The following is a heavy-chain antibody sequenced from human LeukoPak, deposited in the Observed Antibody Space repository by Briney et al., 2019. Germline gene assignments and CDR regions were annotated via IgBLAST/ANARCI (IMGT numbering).Heavy chain of an antibody. CDR1: GYTFTSYG. CDR2: NSAYNGNT. J-gene: IGHJ5*02. V-gene: IGHV1-18*01. Sequence: ASVKVSCKASGYTFTSYGISWVRQAPGQGLEWMGWNSAYNGNTNYAQKLQGRVTMTTDTSTSTAYMELRSLRSDDTAVYYCARPLVATLLGSSWFDPWGQGTLFTVSS. CDR3: ARPLVATLLGSSWFDP. D-gene: IGHD5-12*01.